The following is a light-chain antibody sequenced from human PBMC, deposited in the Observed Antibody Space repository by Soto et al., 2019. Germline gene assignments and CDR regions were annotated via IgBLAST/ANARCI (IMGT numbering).Light chain of an antibody. Sequence: QSVLTQPTSASGTPGQRVTISCSGSSSNVGRNTVNWYQQLPGTAPKLLIYSNNQRPSGVPDRFSGSKSGTSASLAISGLQSEDEADYYCAAWDDSLHAVVFGGGTKVTVL. CDR2: SNN. CDR3: AAWDDSLHAVV. J-gene: IGLJ2*01. V-gene: IGLV1-44*01. CDR1: SSNVGRNT.